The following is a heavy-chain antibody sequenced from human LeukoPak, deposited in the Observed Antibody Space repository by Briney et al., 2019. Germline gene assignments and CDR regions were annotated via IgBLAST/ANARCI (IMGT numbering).Heavy chain of an antibody. CDR1: EGTFSSYA. Sequence: ASVKVSCKASEGTFSSYAISWVRQAPGQGLEWMGGIIPIFGTANYAQKFQGRVTITADKSTSTAYMELSSLRSEDTAVYYCAREAAAAGTQWFDPWGQGTLVTVSS. CDR2: IIPIFGTA. V-gene: IGHV1-69*06. J-gene: IGHJ5*02. CDR3: AREAAAAGTQWFDP. D-gene: IGHD6-13*01.